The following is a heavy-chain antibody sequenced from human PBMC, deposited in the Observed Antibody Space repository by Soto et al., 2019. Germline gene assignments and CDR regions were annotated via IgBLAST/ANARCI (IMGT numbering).Heavy chain of an antibody. Sequence: SETLSLTCTVYGGSVSSDTHYWSWIRQPPGKRLEWIGFSYSSGSTNYNPSLKSRVTMSVDTSKNQFSLKLRSVVVADTAVYHCARFVRSCSGTTCYTRADVWGQGTTVTVSS. CDR3: ARFVRSCSGTTCYTRADV. D-gene: IGHD2-2*02. V-gene: IGHV4-61*01. CDR1: GGSVSSDTHY. J-gene: IGHJ6*02. CDR2: SYSSGST.